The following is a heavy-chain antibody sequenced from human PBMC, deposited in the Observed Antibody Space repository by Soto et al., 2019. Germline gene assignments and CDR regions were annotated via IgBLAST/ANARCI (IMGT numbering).Heavy chain of an antibody. CDR2: ISGSGGST. D-gene: IGHD3-3*01. V-gene: IGHV3-23*01. J-gene: IGHJ6*03. CDR1: GFTFSSYA. CDR3: AKCRGVVPYYYYMDV. Sequence: GGSLRLSCAASGFTFSSYAMSWVRQAPGKGLEWVSAISGSGGSTYYADSVKGRFTISRDNSKNTLYLQMNSLRAEDTAEYYCAKCRGVVPYYYYMDVWGKGTTVTVSS.